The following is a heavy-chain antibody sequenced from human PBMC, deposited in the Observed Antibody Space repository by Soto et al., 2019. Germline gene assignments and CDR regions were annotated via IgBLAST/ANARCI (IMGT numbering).Heavy chain of an antibody. Sequence: VRLSNAVSEITVSGKKYVAWVRQAPGKGLEWVSGFYDLDGTYYADSLKGRFTTSGDSSRTIVYLQMNGLRPEDTAVYYCATWHLQEHAYDVWGQGTTVTVSS. CDR2: FYDLDGT. D-gene: IGHD4-4*01. V-gene: IGHV3-53*01. J-gene: IGHJ3*01. CDR3: ATWHLQEHAYDV. CDR1: EITVSGKKY.